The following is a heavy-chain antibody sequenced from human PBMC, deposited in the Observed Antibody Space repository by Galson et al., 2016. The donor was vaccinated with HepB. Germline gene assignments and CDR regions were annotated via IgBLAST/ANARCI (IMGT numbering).Heavy chain of an antibody. Sequence: TLSLTCTVSSFSINSGGYYWTWIRQQPGKGLEWIGNIYYSGRTDYNPSLESRVTISIDTSKNQFSLKLSSVTAADTAVYYCARVGPPYFSYYMDVWGKGTTVTVSS. CDR2: IYYSGRT. D-gene: IGHD1-26*01. J-gene: IGHJ6*03. CDR3: ARVGPPYFSYYMDV. CDR1: SFSINSGGYY. V-gene: IGHV4-31*03.